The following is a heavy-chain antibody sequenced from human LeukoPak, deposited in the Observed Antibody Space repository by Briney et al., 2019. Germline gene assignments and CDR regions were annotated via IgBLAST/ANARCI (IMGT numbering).Heavy chain of an antibody. CDR1: GFTFSNYW. J-gene: IGHJ1*01. D-gene: IGHD6-19*01. V-gene: IGHV3-7*01. Sequence: GGSLRHSCAASGFTFSNYWMSWIRQAPGKGLQWVANIKEDGSEKDHVDSVTGRFTSSRDNANNSLHLQMNTLRAGDTAVYYCVRFIQRSGWYEYFLHWGQGTLVTVPS. CDR2: IKEDGSEK. CDR3: VRFIQRSGWYEYFLH.